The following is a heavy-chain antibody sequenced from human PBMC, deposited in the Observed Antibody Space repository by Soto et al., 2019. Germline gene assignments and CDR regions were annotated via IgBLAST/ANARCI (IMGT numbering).Heavy chain of an antibody. J-gene: IGHJ4*02. CDR3: ARDVAAAGLDY. Sequence: GASVKVSCTASGYTFTSYGISWVRQAPGQRLEWMGWINAGNGNTKYSQKFQGRVTITRDTSASTAYMELSSLRSEDTAVYYCARDVAAAGLDYWGQGTLVTVSS. D-gene: IGHD6-13*01. CDR1: GYTFTSYG. CDR2: INAGNGNT. V-gene: IGHV1-3*01.